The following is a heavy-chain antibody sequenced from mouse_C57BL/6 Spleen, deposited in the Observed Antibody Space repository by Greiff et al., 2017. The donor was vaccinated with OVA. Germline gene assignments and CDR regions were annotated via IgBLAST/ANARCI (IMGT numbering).Heavy chain of an antibody. J-gene: IGHJ4*01. V-gene: IGHV1-85*01. CDR1: GYTFTSYD. Sequence: QVQLKQSGPALVKPGASVKLSCKASGYTFTSYDINWLKQRPGQGLEWIGWIYPRDGRTKYNEKFKGKATFTVDTSSSTAYMELHSRTSEDSAVDFCARGDYDDAMDYWGQGTSVTVSS. CDR2: IYPRDGRT. CDR3: ARGDYDDAMDY. D-gene: IGHD2-4*01.